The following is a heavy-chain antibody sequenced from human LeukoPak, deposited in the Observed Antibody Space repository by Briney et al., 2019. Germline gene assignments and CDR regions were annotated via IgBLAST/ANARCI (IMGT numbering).Heavy chain of an antibody. CDR2: IYYSGST. V-gene: IGHV4-39*07. CDR1: GGSLSSSSYY. D-gene: IGHD2-15*01. J-gene: IGHJ3*02. CDR3: ARRRIVVVVAAQLGRAFDI. Sequence: PSETLSLTCTVSGGSLSSSSYYWGWIRQPPGKGLEWIGSIYYSGSTNYNPSLKSRVTISVDTSKNQFSLKLSSVTAADTAVYYCARRRIVVVVAAQLGRAFDIWGQGTMVTVSS.